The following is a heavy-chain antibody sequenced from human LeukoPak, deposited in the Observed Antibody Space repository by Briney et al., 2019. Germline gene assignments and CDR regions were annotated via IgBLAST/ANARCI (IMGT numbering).Heavy chain of an antibody. CDR1: GFTFNNFG. CDR2: IGYDESKK. V-gene: IGHV3-30*02. J-gene: IGHJ4*02. CDR3: ARSPGYSDY. Sequence: PGGSLRLSCEASGFTFNNFGMHWVRQAPGKGLEWVAFIGYDESKKYYADSVKGRFTISRDNSKNTVYLQMNSLRAEDTAVYYCARSPGYSDYWGQGTLVTVSS.